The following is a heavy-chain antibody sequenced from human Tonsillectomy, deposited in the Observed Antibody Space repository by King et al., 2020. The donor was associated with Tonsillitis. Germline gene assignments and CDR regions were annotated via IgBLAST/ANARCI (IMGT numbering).Heavy chain of an antibody. CDR1: GFTFSSYA. V-gene: IGHV3-23*04. Sequence: VQLVESGGGLVQPGGSLRLSCAASGFTFSSYAMSWVRQAPGKGLEWVSAVTGSGGSTYYADSGKGRFTISRDNSKDTLYRQMNSLRAEDTAVYYCAKSGWGGYPNWFDPWGQGTLVTVSS. CDR3: AKSGWGGYPNWFDP. CDR2: VTGSGGST. D-gene: IGHD3-3*01. J-gene: IGHJ5*02.